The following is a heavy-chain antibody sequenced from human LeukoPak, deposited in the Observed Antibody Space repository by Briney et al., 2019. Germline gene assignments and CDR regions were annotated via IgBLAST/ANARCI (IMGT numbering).Heavy chain of an antibody. CDR3: ARDESGPAY. D-gene: IGHD3-3*01. J-gene: IGHJ4*02. CDR2: IKEDGSEK. CDR1: GFTFSNYW. Sequence: QSGGSLRLSCAASGFTFSNYWTTWVRQAPGKGLEWVANIKEDGSEKYYVDSVKGRFTISRDNAKSSLYLQMNSLRAEDTALYYCARDESGPAYWGQGTLVTVSS. V-gene: IGHV3-7*01.